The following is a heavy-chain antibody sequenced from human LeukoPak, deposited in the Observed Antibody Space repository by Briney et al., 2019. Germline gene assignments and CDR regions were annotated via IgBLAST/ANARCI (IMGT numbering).Heavy chain of an antibody. V-gene: IGHV3-21*01. CDR1: GFTFSSYS. D-gene: IGHD3-9*01. CDR3: AGSPSGPYYDIPLQD. Sequence: GGSLRLSCAASGFTFSSYSMNWVRQAPGKGLEWVSSISSSSSYIYYADSVKGRFTISRDNAKNSLYLQMNSLRAEDTAVYCCAGSPSGPYYDIPLQDWGQGTLVTVSS. J-gene: IGHJ4*02. CDR2: ISSSSSYI.